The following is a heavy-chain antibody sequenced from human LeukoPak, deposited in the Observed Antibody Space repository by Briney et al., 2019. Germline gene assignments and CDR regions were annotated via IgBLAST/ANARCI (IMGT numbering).Heavy chain of an antibody. D-gene: IGHD4-17*01. Sequence: SETLSLTCTVSGGSISSSNWWSWVRQPPGKGLEWIGEIYHSGSTNYNPSLKSRVTISVDKSKNQFSLKLSSVTAADTAVYYCARDRPDGDGIDYWGQGTLVTVSS. CDR3: ARDRPDGDGIDY. CDR1: GGSISSSNW. CDR2: IYHSGST. J-gene: IGHJ4*02. V-gene: IGHV4-4*02.